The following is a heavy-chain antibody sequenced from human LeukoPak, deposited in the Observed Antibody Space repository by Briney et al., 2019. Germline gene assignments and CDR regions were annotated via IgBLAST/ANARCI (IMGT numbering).Heavy chain of an antibody. V-gene: IGHV4-4*07. J-gene: IGHJ6*03. Sequence: PSETLSLTCTVSGGSISSYYWSWIRQPPGKGLEWIGRIYTSGSTNYNPSLNSRVTMSVDTSKNQFSLKLSSVTAADTAVYYCARDISSGWYGPSLYYYYYMDVWGKGTTVTVSS. CDR2: IYTSGST. CDR1: GGSISSYY. D-gene: IGHD6-19*01. CDR3: ARDISSGWYGPSLYYYYYMDV.